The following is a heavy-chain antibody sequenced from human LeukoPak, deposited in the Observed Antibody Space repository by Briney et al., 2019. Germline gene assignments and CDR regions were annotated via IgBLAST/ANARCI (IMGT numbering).Heavy chain of an antibody. CDR2: INQDGSEK. D-gene: IGHD6-19*01. CDR3: ARGGKIAVELDWYFEL. V-gene: IGHV3-7*01. CDR1: GFTFRSYW. J-gene: IGHJ2*01. Sequence: GGSLRLSCAASGFTFRSYWMSWVRQAPGKGLEWVANINQDGSEKYYVHSVKGRFTISRNNAKNSLYLQMNSLRARDRAAYYCARGGKIAVELDWYFELCGRRALGTVSS.